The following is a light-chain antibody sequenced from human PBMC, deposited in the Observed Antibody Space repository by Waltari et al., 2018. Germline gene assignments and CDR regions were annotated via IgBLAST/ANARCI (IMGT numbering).Light chain of an antibody. J-gene: IGLJ2*01. CDR1: NLGRQS. CDR3: QVWDDTSDHPGV. V-gene: IGLV3-21*02. CDR2: DNS. Sequence: SYVLTQPPSVSVAPGQTARMTCGGDNLGRQSVHGYQQRPGQAPILVISDNSDRPSGIPDRFSGSKFGNTATLTISRVEGGDEADYYCQVWDDTSDHPGVFGGGTKVTVL.